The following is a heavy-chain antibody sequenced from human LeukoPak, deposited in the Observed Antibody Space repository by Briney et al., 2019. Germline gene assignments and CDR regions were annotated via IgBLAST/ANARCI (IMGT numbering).Heavy chain of an antibody. V-gene: IGHV4-59*01. CDR1: GGSISSYY. J-gene: IGHJ4*02. CDR3: ARDYGDFHFDY. D-gene: IGHD4-17*01. Sequence: SETLSLTCTVSGGSISSYYWSWIRQPPGKGLEWIGYIYYSGGTNYNPSLKSRVTISVDTSKNQFSLKLSSVTAADTAVYYCARDYGDFHFDYWGQGTLVTVSS. CDR2: IYYSGGT.